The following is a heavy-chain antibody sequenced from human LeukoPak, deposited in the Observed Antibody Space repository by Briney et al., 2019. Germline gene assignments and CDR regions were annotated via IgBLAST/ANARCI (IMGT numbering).Heavy chain of an antibody. V-gene: IGHV4-34*01. CDR3: ARALTPLDIVVVPAASPGGMDV. Sequence: SETLSLTCAVYGVSFSGYYWSWLRQPPGKGLEWIGEINHSGSTNYNPSLKSRVTISVDTSKNEFSLKLSSVTAEDTAVYYCARALTPLDIVVVPAASPGGMDVWGQGTTVTVSS. CDR1: GVSFSGYY. CDR2: INHSGST. J-gene: IGHJ6*02. D-gene: IGHD2-2*01.